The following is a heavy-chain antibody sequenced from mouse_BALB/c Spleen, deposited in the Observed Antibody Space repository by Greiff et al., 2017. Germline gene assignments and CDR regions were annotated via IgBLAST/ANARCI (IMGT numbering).Heavy chain of an antibody. D-gene: IGHD2-4*01. CDR3: ARKDYEAY. Sequence: EVQLQVSGPGLVKPSQSLSLTCTVTGYSITSDYAWNWIRQFPGNKLEWMGYISYSGSTSYNPSLKSRISITRDTSKNQFFLQLNSVTTEDTATYYCARKDYEAYWGQGTLVTVSA. J-gene: IGHJ3*01. CDR1: GYSITSDYA. V-gene: IGHV3-2*02. CDR2: ISYSGST.